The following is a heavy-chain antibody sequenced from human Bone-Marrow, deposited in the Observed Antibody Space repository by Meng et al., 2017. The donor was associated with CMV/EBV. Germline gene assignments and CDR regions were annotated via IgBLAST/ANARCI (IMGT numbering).Heavy chain of an antibody. CDR2: INHRGNT. J-gene: IGHJ4*02. Sequence: FSGYYWSWIRQPPGKGLEYIGEINHRGNTNYNPSLKGRVTMSVDTSKNQFSLKVTSMTAADTAVYFCARGPLSYYYDTSGYYSGGDYWGQGTLVTVSS. CDR1: FSGYY. D-gene: IGHD3-22*01. CDR3: ARGPLSYYYDTSGYYSGGDY. V-gene: IGHV4-34*01.